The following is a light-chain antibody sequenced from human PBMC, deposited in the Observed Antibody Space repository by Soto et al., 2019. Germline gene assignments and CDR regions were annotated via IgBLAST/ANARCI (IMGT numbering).Light chain of an antibody. Sequence: EIVLTQSPATLSVSPGERATLSCLASQSVSSKLAWYQQKPGQAPRLLIYGASTRATGIPARFSGSGSGTEFTLTISSLQSEDFAIYYCQQYSNWPPITFGQGTRLEIK. CDR3: QQYSNWPPIT. CDR2: GAS. J-gene: IGKJ5*01. CDR1: QSVSSK. V-gene: IGKV3-15*01.